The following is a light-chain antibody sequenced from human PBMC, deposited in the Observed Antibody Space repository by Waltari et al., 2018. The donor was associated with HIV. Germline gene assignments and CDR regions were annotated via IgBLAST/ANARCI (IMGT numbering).Light chain of an antibody. V-gene: IGLV1-44*01. J-gene: IGLJ2*01. Sequence: QSVLTQPPSVSGTPGQRVTISCSGSSSNIGDTPVSWYRQLPGTAPKLLIYTNRQRPSGVPARVSGSKSGTSASLAISGLQSEDEANYYCVTWDDNLNGPVFGGGTRLTVL. CDR2: TNR. CDR1: SSNIGDTP. CDR3: VTWDDNLNGPV.